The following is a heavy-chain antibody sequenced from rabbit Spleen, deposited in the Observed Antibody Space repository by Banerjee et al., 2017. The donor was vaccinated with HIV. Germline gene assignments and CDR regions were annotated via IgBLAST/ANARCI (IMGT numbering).Heavy chain of an antibody. CDR1: GFTLSSYN. J-gene: IGHJ3*01. CDR3: ARGYIDYSSLPSRLDL. Sequence: HLKESGGGLGQPGGSLKLSCTASGFTLSSYNMNWVRQAPGKGLEWIGYIDPVFGITYYANWVNGRFSISRENAQNTVFLQMTSLTAADTATYFCARGYIDYSSLPSRLDLWGQGPSSPS. D-gene: IGHD2-1*01. V-gene: IGHV1S7*01. CDR2: IDPVFGIT.